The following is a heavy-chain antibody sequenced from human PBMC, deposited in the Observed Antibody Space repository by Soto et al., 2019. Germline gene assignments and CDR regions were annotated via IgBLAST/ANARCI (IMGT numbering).Heavy chain of an antibody. J-gene: IGHJ6*02. CDR2: INPSGGST. CDR1: GYTFTSYY. Sequence: ASVRVSCKASGYTFTSYYMHWVRQAPGQGLEWMGIINPSGGSTSYAQKFQGRVTMTRDTSTSTVYMELSSLRSEDTAVYYCPRVGRGSYYGMDVWGQGITVTVSS. CDR3: PRVGRGSYYGMDV. V-gene: IGHV1-46*01. D-gene: IGHD1-26*01.